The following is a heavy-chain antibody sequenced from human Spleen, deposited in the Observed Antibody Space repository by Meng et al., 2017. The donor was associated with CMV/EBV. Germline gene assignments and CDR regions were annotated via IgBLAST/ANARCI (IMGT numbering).Heavy chain of an antibody. J-gene: IGHJ4*02. CDR2: INPNSGGT. CDR3: ARDSTRFLEWLPFDY. CDR1: GYSFTTYG. V-gene: IGHV1-18*01. Sequence: ASVKVSCKASGYSFTTYGMNWVLQAPGQGLEWMGWINPNSGGTNYAQKFQGRVTMTTDTSTSTAYMELRSLRSDDTAVYYCARDSTRFLEWLPFDYWGQGTLVTVSS. D-gene: IGHD3-3*01.